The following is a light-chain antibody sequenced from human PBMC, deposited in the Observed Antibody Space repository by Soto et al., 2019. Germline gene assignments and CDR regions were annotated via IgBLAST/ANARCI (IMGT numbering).Light chain of an antibody. Sequence: EIVWTQSPGTLSLSPGERATLSCRASQSVSTSYVAWYQQKFGQAPRLLIYDAFSRATGIPDRFSASGSGTDFTLTISRLEPEDFALHYCQQYKTVGQGTKVDIK. CDR1: QSVSTSY. J-gene: IGKJ1*01. V-gene: IGKV3-20*01. CDR3: QQYKT. CDR2: DAF.